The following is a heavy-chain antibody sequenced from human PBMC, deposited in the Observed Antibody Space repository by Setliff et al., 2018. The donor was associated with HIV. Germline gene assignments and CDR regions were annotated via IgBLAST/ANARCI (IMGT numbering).Heavy chain of an antibody. V-gene: IGHV4-59*08. CDR2: FYHSGST. D-gene: IGHD3-3*01. CDR1: GGSISSHY. J-gene: IGHJ4*02. Sequence: SETLSLTCTVSGGSISSHYWSWIRQPPGKGLEWIGSFYHSGSTYYNTSLKSRVTISVDTSKNQFSLKLSSVTAADTAVYYCARAPITIFGVIIIPVYFDYWGQGTLVTVSS. CDR3: ARAPITIFGVIIIPVYFDY.